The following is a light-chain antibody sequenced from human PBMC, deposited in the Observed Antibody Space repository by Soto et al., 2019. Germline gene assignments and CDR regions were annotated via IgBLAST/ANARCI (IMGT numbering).Light chain of an antibody. J-gene: IGLJ1*01. CDR2: EVS. CDR1: SIDVGGYNY. Sequence: QSVLTQPPSASGSPGQSVTISCTGTSIDVGGYNYVSWYQQHPGKAPKLMIYEVSKRPSGVPDRFSGSKSGNTASLTVSGLQAEDEADYYCSSYAGTFYVFGTGTKVTV. CDR3: SSYAGTFYV. V-gene: IGLV2-8*01.